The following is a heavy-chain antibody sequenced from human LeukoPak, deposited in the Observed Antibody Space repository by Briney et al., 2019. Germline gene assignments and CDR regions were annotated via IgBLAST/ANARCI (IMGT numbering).Heavy chain of an antibody. CDR1: GGSISSYY. Sequence: SETLSLTCTVSGGSISSYYWSWIRQPPGKGLEWIGYIYYSGSTNYNPSLKSRVTISVDTSKNQSSLKLSSVTAADTAVYYCARKKSVGDYYYGMDVWGQGTTVTVSS. V-gene: IGHV4-59*01. CDR2: IYYSGST. J-gene: IGHJ6*02. D-gene: IGHD3-16*01. CDR3: ARKKSVGDYYYGMDV.